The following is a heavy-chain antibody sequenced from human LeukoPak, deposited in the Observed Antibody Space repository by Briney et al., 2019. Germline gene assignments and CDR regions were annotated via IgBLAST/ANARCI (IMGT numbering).Heavy chain of an antibody. CDR1: GFTFSSYS. Sequence: GGSLRLSCAASGFTFSSYSMNWVRQAPGKGLEWVSSISSSSSYIYYADSVKGRFTISRDNAKNSLYLQMNSLRAEDTAVYYCASLIAAAGKPFDYWGQGTLVTVSS. CDR3: ASLIAAAGKPFDY. J-gene: IGHJ4*02. D-gene: IGHD6-13*01. CDR2: ISSSSSYI. V-gene: IGHV3-21*01.